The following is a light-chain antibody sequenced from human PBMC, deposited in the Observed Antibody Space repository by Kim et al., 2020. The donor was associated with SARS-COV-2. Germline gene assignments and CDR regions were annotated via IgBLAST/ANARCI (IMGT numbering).Light chain of an antibody. CDR3: QRYNRAPWT. V-gene: IGKV1-27*01. CDR2: TTS. Sequence: DVQMTQSPSSLSASVGDRVTITCRASQGIDNYLAWYQQTPGKVPNLLISTTSTLQSGVPSRFSGSGSGTDFTLTISSLQPEDVGTYYCQRYNRAPWTFGQGTKVDIK. J-gene: IGKJ1*01. CDR1: QGIDNY.